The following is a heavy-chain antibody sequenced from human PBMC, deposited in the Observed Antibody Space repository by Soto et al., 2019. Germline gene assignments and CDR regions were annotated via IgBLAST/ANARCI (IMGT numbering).Heavy chain of an antibody. D-gene: IGHD2-2*01. Sequence: GGSLRLSCAASGFTFSSYAMSWVRQAPGKGLEWVSAISGSGGSTYYAESVKGRFTISRDNSKNTLYLQMNSLRAEDTAVYYCAKDRGKGKYCSSTSCYPFDYWGQGTLVTVPS. CDR1: GFTFSSYA. V-gene: IGHV3-23*01. CDR2: ISGSGGST. CDR3: AKDRGKGKYCSSTSCYPFDY. J-gene: IGHJ4*02.